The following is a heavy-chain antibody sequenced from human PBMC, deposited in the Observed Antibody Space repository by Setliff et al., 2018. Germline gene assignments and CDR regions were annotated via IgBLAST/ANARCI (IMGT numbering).Heavy chain of an antibody. Sequence: PGGSLRLSCAASGFTFSGSAMHWVRQASGKGLEWVGRIRSKTSGFATAYSASVKGRFTISRDNATNSLYLQMNSLRAEDTAVYYCARVRSSLVVAGSADYWGQGTLVTVSS. J-gene: IGHJ4*02. CDR1: GFTFSGSA. V-gene: IGHV3-73*01. D-gene: IGHD6-19*01. CDR3: ARVRSSLVVAGSADY. CDR2: IRSKTSGFAT.